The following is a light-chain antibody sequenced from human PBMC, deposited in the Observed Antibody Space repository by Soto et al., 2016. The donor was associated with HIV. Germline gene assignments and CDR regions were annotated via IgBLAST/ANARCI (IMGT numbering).Light chain of an antibody. CDR2: LGS. CDR1: QSLLHSNGYYY. Sequence: DIVMTQSPLTLPVTPGESASISCRSSQSLLHSNGYYYLTWYLQKPGQSRRLLMYLGSTRASWVPDRFSGSGSGTDFTLKISRVEADDIGVYYCMQALQTPLTFGQGTRLEIK. J-gene: IGKJ5*01. V-gene: IGKV2-28*01. CDR3: MQALQTPLT.